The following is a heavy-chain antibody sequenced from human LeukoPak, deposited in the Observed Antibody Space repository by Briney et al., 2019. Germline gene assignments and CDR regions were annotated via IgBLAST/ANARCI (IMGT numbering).Heavy chain of an antibody. V-gene: IGHV3-74*01. CDR1: GFTFSSYT. D-gene: IGHD4-23*01. Sequence: PGGSLRLSCAVSGFTFSSYTMHWVRQAPGKGLVWVSRIASDGSSTTYADSVKGRFSISRDNAKNTLYLQMNSLRVEDTAVYYCTRGRPHGNDYWGQGTLVTVSS. CDR3: TRGRPHGNDY. CDR2: IASDGSST. J-gene: IGHJ4*02.